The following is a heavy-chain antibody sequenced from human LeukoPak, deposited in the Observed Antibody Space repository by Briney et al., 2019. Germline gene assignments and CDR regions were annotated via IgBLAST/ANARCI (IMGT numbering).Heavy chain of an antibody. D-gene: IGHD3-10*01. V-gene: IGHV4-59*08. J-gene: IGHJ4*02. CDR1: GGSISRYY. CDR2: IFYSGST. CDR3: ARQRSREYYFDY. Sequence: PSETLSLTCTVSGGSISRYYWSWIRQPPGKGLEWIGSIFYSGSTNYNPSLKSRVTISGDTSKNQFSLRLSSVTGADTAVYYCARQRSREYYFDYWGQGTLVTVSS.